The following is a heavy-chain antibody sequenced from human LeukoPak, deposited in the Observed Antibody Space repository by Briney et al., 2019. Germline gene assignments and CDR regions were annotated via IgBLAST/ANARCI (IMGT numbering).Heavy chain of an antibody. CDR2: IYYSGST. CDR1: GGSIDSYY. V-gene: IGHV4-59*01. Sequence: PSETLSLTCTVSGGSIDSYYWSWIRQPPGKGLEWIGYIYYSGSTNYNPSLKSRVTISVDTSKNQFSLKLSSVTAADTAVYYCARRTTVTTPYYYYYYMDVWGKGTTVTVSS. CDR3: ARRTTVTTPYYYYYYMDV. J-gene: IGHJ6*03. D-gene: IGHD4-11*01.